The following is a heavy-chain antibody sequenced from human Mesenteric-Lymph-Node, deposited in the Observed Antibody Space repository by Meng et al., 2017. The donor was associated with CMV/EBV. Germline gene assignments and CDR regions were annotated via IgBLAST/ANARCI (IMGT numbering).Heavy chain of an antibody. D-gene: IGHD2-2*02. Sequence: GESLKISCAASGFTFDTYAMNWVRQAPGKGLEWVSSISLGSRYINYADSVKGRFTVSRDNAKNSLYLQMNTLRAEDTAVYYCAREYCSSTSCYRDYYYGMDVWGQGTTVTVSS. CDR2: ISLGSRYI. V-gene: IGHV3-21*01. CDR1: GFTFDTYA. J-gene: IGHJ6*02. CDR3: AREYCSSTSCYRDYYYGMDV.